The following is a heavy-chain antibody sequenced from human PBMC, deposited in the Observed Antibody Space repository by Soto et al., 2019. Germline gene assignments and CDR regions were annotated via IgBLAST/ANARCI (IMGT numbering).Heavy chain of an antibody. CDR3: AKLWRH. Sequence: SETLSLTCGVSGGSFDGYYWSWLRQSTGKGLEWIGEISGSGATNCNPALKSRVSLSLDTSKNQFSLKLDSVTASDTAVYYCAKLWRHWGQGTLVTVSS. V-gene: IGHV4-34*01. D-gene: IGHD2-21*01. J-gene: IGHJ4*02. CDR1: GGSFDGYY. CDR2: ISGSGAT.